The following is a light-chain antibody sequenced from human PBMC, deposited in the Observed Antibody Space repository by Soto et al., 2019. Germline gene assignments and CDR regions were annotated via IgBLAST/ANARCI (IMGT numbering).Light chain of an antibody. CDR1: QSVSDMY. J-gene: IGKJ3*01. Sequence: EIVLTQSPGTLSLSPGERATLSCRASQSVSDMYLAWYQQKPGQAPRLLIYASTRATGIPDRFSGSGSGTDLTLTISRVEPEDFAVYFCQHYGTSALFGPGTKVDIK. CDR2: AS. V-gene: IGKV3-20*01. CDR3: QHYGTSAL.